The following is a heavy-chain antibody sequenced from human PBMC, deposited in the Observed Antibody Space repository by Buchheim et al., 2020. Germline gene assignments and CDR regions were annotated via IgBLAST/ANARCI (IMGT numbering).Heavy chain of an antibody. Sequence: QVQLQESGPGLVKPSETLSLTCTVSGGSISSYYWSWIRQPPGKGQEWIGYIYYSGSTNYNPSLKSRVTISVDTSKNQFSLKLSSVTAADTAVYYCARRRCSGGSCHYDYWGQGTL. CDR1: GGSISSYY. V-gene: IGHV4-59*08. D-gene: IGHD2-15*01. CDR3: ARRRCSGGSCHYDY. CDR2: IYYSGST. J-gene: IGHJ4*02.